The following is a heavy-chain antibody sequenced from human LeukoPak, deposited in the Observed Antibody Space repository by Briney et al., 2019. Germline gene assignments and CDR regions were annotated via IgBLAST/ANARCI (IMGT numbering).Heavy chain of an antibody. D-gene: IGHD3-22*01. V-gene: IGHV3-43*01. CDR1: GFTFDDYM. Sequence: GGSLRLSCAASGFTFDDYMMHWVRQAPGKGLEWVSLISWDGDTTYYADSVKGRFTSSRDNSKNSLFLQMNSLRTGDTALYYCAKARGLIGGAFDIWGQGTMVTVSS. CDR2: ISWDGDTT. CDR3: AKARGLIGGAFDI. J-gene: IGHJ3*02.